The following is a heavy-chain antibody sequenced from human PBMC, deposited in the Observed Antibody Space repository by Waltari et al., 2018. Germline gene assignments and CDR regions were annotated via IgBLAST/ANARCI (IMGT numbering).Heavy chain of an antibody. J-gene: IGHJ4*02. CDR2: INPNMGGT. V-gene: IGHV1-2*02. CDR1: GYTFTGYY. CDR3: ARDSSSEQQLVL. Sequence: QVQLVQSGAEVKKPGASVKVSCKASGYTFTGYYMHWVRQAPGQGLEWMGWINPNMGGTNYAQKFQGRVTMTRDTSISTAYMELSRLRSDDTAVYYCARDSSSEQQLVLWGQGTLVTVSS. D-gene: IGHD6-13*01.